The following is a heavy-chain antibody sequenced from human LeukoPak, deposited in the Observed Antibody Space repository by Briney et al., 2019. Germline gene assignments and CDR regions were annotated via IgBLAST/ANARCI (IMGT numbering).Heavy chain of an antibody. CDR1: GFTFSSYG. CDR2: IRYDGSNK. V-gene: IGHV3-30*02. D-gene: IGHD1-26*01. Sequence: QSGGSLRLSCAASGFTFSSYGMHWVRQAPGKGLEWVAFIRYDGSNKYYADSVKGRLTISRDNSKKTLYLQMKSLRAEDTAVYYCAKGFGSYYSSGVYMAYWGQGTLVTVSS. CDR3: AKGFGSYYSSGVYMAY. J-gene: IGHJ4*02.